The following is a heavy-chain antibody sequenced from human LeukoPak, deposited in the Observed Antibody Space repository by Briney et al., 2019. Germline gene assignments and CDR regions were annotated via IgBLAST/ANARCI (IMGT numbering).Heavy chain of an antibody. CDR2: IITIFGTA. CDR3: SRYYSDSSGYSR. D-gene: IGHD3-22*01. Sequence: PVKVSCNPSRGTFSSYAISWGRQSPGQGLEWMRGIITIFGTANCAQKFQVRVAITADESTTTAYMELSSLRSEDTAVYYCSRYYSDSSGYSRWGQGRLVTVPS. J-gene: IGHJ4*02. CDR1: RGTFSSYA. V-gene: IGHV1-69*13.